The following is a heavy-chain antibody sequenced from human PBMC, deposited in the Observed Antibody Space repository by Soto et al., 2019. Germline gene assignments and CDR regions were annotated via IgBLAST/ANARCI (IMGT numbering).Heavy chain of an antibody. CDR1: GFTFSNYA. CDR3: AKATMTLVVIRLDS. CDR2: ISGRGGST. V-gene: IGHV3-23*01. D-gene: IGHD3-22*01. Sequence: SLRLSCAASGFTFSNYAMNWVRQAPGKGLEWVSTISGRGGSTYYADSVKGRFTISRDNSKNILYLQMNSLRAEDTAVYYCAKATMTLVVIRLDSWGQGTLVTVSS. J-gene: IGHJ4*02.